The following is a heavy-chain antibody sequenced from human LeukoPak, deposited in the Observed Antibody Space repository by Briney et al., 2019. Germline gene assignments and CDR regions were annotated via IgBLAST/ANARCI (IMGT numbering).Heavy chain of an antibody. CDR2: IDHSGST. Sequence: PSGTLSLTCAVSGGSISSSNWRSWVRQPPGKGLEWIGEIDHSGSTNYNPSLKSLVTISVDKSKNQFSLKLSSVTAADTAVYYCARMQRIAVAGTFMISAFDIRGQGTMVTVSS. D-gene: IGHD6-19*01. CDR3: ARMQRIAVAGTFMISAFDI. J-gene: IGHJ3*02. CDR1: GGSISSSNW. V-gene: IGHV4-4*02.